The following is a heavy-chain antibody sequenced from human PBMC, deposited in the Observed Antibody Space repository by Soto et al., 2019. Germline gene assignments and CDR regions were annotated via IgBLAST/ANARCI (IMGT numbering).Heavy chain of an antibody. Sequence: PGGSLRLSCAASGFTFISYAMSWVRQAPGKGLEWVSAISGSGGSTYYADSVKGRFTISRDNSKNTLYLQMNSLRAEDTAVYYCAKDSFHFVYYFDYWGQGTLVTVSS. CDR2: ISGSGGST. V-gene: IGHV3-23*01. CDR1: GFTFISYA. CDR3: AKDSFHFVYYFDY. D-gene: IGHD2-15*01. J-gene: IGHJ4*02.